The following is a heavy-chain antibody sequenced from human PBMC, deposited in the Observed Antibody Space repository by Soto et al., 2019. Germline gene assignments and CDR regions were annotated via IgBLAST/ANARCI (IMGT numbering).Heavy chain of an antibody. CDR2: INSDGSST. J-gene: IGHJ4*02. D-gene: IGHD4-17*01. CDR1: GFTFSSYW. CDR3: ARAPYGDYFDY. V-gene: IGHV3-74*01. Sequence: XGALKLSCSASGFTFSSYWMHWVRQAPGKGLVWVSRINSDGSSTSYADSVKGRFTISRDNAKNTLYLQMNSLRAEDTAVYYCARAPYGDYFDYWGQGTLVTVSS.